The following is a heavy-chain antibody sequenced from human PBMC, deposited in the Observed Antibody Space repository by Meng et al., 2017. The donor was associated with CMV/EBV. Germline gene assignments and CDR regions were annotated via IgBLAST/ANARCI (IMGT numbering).Heavy chain of an antibody. V-gene: IGHV1-69*05. Sequence: SVKVSCKASGGTFSSYAISWVRQAPGHGLEWRGGILPIFGTANYAQKFQGRVTITTDESTSTAYLELSSLRSEDTAVYYRARAPLQVEMATMGNYFDYWGQGTLVTVSS. J-gene: IGHJ4*02. CDR2: ILPIFGTA. CDR3: ARAPLQVEMATMGNYFDY. D-gene: IGHD5-24*01. CDR1: GGTFSSYA.